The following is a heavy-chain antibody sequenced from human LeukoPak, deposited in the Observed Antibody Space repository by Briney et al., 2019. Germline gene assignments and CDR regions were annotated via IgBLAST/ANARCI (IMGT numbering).Heavy chain of an antibody. V-gene: IGHV3-53*01. J-gene: IGHJ6*02. Sequence: GGSLRLSCAASGFTVSSNYMSWVRQAPGKGLEWVSVIYSGGSTYYADSVKGRFTISRDNSKNTLYLQMNSLRAEDTAVYYCAANYYDSSGKGGNYYYGMDVWGQGTTVTVSS. CDR1: GFTVSSNY. CDR3: AANYYDSSGKGGNYYYGMDV. CDR2: IYSGGST. D-gene: IGHD3-22*01.